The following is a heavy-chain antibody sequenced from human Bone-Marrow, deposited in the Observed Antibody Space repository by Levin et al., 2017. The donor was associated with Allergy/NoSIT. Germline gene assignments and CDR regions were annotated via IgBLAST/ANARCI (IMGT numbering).Heavy chain of an antibody. Sequence: KISCKASGGTFSSYAISWVRQAPGQGLEWMGGIIPIFGTANYAQKFQGRVTITADESTSTAYMELSSLRSEDTAVYYCARGEQNSNRYYYYGMDVWGQGTTVTVSS. J-gene: IGHJ6*02. V-gene: IGHV1-69*01. CDR3: ARGEQNSNRYYYYGMDV. CDR1: GGTFSSYA. D-gene: IGHD4-11*01. CDR2: IIPIFGTA.